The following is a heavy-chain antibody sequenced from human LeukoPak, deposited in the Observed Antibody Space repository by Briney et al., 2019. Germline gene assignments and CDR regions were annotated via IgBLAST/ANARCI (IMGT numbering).Heavy chain of an antibody. CDR3: AVSGVSTIAFDY. CDR2: IPYDGSDK. D-gene: IGHD3-3*01. Sequence: GGSLRLSCAASGFTFSAFGMHWVRQAPGKGLEWVIFIPYDGSDKYYADSVKGRFTISRDNSKNTLYLQMNSLRAEDTAVYYCAVSGVSTIAFDYWGQGTLVTVSS. V-gene: IGHV3-30*02. J-gene: IGHJ4*02. CDR1: GFTFSAFG.